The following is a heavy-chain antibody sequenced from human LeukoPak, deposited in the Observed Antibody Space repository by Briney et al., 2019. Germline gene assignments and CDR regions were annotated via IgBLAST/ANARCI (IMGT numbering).Heavy chain of an antibody. CDR3: ATDQRSLNS. V-gene: IGHV1-69*05. Sequence: ASVKVSCKASGGTFSSYAISWVRQAPGQGLEWMGGIIPIFGTANYAQKFQGRVTMTRDTSTSTVYMEVSSLRSEDTAVYYCATDQRSLNSWGQGTLVTVSS. J-gene: IGHJ4*02. D-gene: IGHD4-23*01. CDR2: IIPIFGTA. CDR1: GGTFSSYA.